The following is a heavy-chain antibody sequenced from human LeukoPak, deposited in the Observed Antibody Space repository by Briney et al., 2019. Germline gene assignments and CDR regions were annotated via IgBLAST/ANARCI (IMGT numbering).Heavy chain of an antibody. CDR1: GGSITNYY. CDR2: IYYSGST. Sequence: PSETLSLTCTVSGGSITNYYWSWIRQPPGKGLEWIGYIYYSGSTNYNPSLKSRVTISVDTSKNQFSLKLSSVTAADTAVYHCARGRVNWFDPWGQGTLVTVSS. D-gene: IGHD3-3*01. V-gene: IGHV4-59*01. J-gene: IGHJ5*02. CDR3: ARGRVNWFDP.